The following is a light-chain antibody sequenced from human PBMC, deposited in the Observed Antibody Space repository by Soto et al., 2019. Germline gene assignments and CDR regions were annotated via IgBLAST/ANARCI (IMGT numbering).Light chain of an antibody. CDR1: SSNIGAGYY. CDR2: ANG. Sequence: QSVLTQPPSVSGAPGQRVTISCTGSSSNIGAGYYVHWYQQLPGAAPKLRIFANGNRPSGVPDRFSGSKSGTSASLAITGLQAEDEADYYCQSYDSSLSGSVLGGGTKLTVL. CDR3: QSYDSSLSGSV. V-gene: IGLV1-40*01. J-gene: IGLJ2*01.